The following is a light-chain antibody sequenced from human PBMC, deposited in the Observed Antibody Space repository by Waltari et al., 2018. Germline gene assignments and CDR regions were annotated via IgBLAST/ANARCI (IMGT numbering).Light chain of an antibody. J-gene: IGKJ4*01. CDR2: DAS. CDR3: QQRSNWPLT. V-gene: IGKV3-11*01. Sequence: ELVLTQSPATLSFSPGDRATLSCTASQSVSSSLGWYQQKPGQAPRLLIFDASNRAPSIPARFSGSGSGTDFTLTISSLEPEDFAVYYCQQRSNWPLTFGGGTKVEIK. CDR1: QSVSSS.